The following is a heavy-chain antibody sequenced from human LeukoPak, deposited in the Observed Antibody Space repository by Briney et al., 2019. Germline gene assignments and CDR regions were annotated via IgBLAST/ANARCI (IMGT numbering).Heavy chain of an antibody. CDR1: GFTFSSYA. J-gene: IGHJ4*02. D-gene: IGHD4-17*01. CDR2: ISGSGGST. CDR3: ANRGNTVTTLDY. Sequence: PGGSLRLSCAASGFTFSSYAMSWVRQAPGKGLEWVSAISGSGGSTYYADSVKGRFTVSRDNSKNTLYLQMNSLRAEDTAVYYCANRGNTVTTLDYWGQGTLVTVSS. V-gene: IGHV3-23*01.